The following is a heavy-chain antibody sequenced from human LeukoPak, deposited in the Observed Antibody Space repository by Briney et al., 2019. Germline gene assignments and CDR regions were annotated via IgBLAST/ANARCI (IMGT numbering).Heavy chain of an antibody. CDR1: GGTFSSYA. CDR3: ARDGCSSTSCYGDYYYYYGMDV. Sequence: ASVKVSCTASGGTFSSYAISWVRQAPGQGLEWMGGIIPIFGTANYAQKFQGRVTITADESTSTAYMELSSLRSEDTAVCYCARDGCSSTSCYGDYYYYYGMDVWGQGTTVTVSS. V-gene: IGHV1-69*01. J-gene: IGHJ6*02. D-gene: IGHD2-2*01. CDR2: IIPIFGTA.